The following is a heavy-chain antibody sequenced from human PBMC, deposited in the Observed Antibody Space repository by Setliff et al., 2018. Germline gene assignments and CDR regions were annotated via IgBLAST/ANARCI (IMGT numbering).Heavy chain of an antibody. V-gene: IGHV4-34*01. J-gene: IGHJ4*02. CDR3: RLWSHDYHNDH. CDR1: GASFSGTY. Sequence: SETLSLTCAVYGASFSGTYCSWIRQSPGKGLEWIGEINHTGSPNWIGEINHSGSPNYNPSLKSRVTMSVDTSKNQFSLKLTSVTAADTAVYYCRLWSHDYHNDHWGQGTLVTVPS. D-gene: IGHD3-16*01. CDR2: INHSGSP.